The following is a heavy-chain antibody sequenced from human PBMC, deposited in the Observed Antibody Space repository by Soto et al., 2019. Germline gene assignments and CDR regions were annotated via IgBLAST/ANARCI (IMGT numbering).Heavy chain of an antibody. J-gene: IGHJ6*02. CDR2: IIPIFGTA. CDR3: ASLGYCSGGSCYYYYYGMDV. D-gene: IGHD2-15*01. CDR1: GGTFSSYA. V-gene: IGHV1-69*01. Sequence: QVQLVQSGAEVKKPGSSVKVSCKASGGTFSSYAISWVRQAPGQGLEWMGGIIPIFGTANYAQKFQGRVTITADDSTSTAYMELISLRSEDTAVYYCASLGYCSGGSCYYYYYGMDVWGQGTTVTV.